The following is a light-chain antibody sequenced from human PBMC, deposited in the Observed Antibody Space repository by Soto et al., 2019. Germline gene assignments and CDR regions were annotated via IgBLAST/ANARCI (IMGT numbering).Light chain of an antibody. CDR2: GAF. Sequence: EVVLTQSPVTLSLSPGERATLSCRASQSFRGLLAWYQQKPGQAPRLLIYGAFHRATGIPDRFSGSESGTDFTLTISDVQPEDFAVYYCHQRQSWPRTFGQGTKVDIK. CDR3: HQRQSWPRT. CDR1: QSFRGL. V-gene: IGKV3-11*01. J-gene: IGKJ1*01.